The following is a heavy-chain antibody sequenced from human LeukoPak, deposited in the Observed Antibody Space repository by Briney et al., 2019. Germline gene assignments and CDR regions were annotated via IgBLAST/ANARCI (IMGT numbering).Heavy chain of an antibody. CDR2: ISSGSSTI. CDR3: ARALRAYYFGD. CDR1: GFTFSSNS. Sequence: PGGSLRLSCAASGFTFSSNSMNWVRQAPGKGLEWVSYISSGSSTIYFADSVKGRFTISRDNAKNSLFLQMNSLRAEDTAVYYCARALRAYYFGDWGQGTLVTVSS. J-gene: IGHJ4*02. V-gene: IGHV3-48*01.